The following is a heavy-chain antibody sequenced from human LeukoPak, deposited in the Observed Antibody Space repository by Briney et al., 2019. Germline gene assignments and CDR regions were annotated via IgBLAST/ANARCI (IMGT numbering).Heavy chain of an antibody. CDR1: GGSISNYY. V-gene: IGHV4-59*12. CDR3: ARETYYFGSGSPVDY. Sequence: PSETLSLTCTVSGGSISNYYWSWIRQPPGKGLEWIGNILYSGSTNYNPSLKSRVTISVDTSKKQFSLKLTSVTAADTAVYYCARETYYFGSGSPVDYWGQGILVTVSS. D-gene: IGHD3-10*01. CDR2: ILYSGST. J-gene: IGHJ4*02.